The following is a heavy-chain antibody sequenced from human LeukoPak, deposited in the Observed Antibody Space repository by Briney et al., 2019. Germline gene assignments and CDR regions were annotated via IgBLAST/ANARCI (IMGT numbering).Heavy chain of an antibody. CDR2: LYSGGST. D-gene: IGHD3-22*01. Sequence: PGGSLRLSCVASGFTFSSYSMNWVRQAPGKGLEWVPVLYSGGSTNYADSVKGRFTISRDNSKNTLYLQMNSLRAEDTAVYYCARVRDYYDSRGYYFEYFDHWGQGTLVTVSS. CDR1: GFTFSSYS. CDR3: ARVRDYYDSRGYYFEYFDH. V-gene: IGHV3-53*01. J-gene: IGHJ1*01.